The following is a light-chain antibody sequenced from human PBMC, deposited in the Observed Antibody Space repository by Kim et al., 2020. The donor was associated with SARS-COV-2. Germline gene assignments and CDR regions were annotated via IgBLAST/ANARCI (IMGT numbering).Light chain of an antibody. CDR3: QQYDSHSHT. Sequence: ASVGDRVTITCRARESINSWLDWYQQKPGKGPKLLIYEATSLERGVPSRFSGSGSGTEFTLTISSLQPDDFATYYCQQYDSHSHTFGQGTKVEIK. J-gene: IGKJ1*01. V-gene: IGKV1-5*01. CDR2: EAT. CDR1: ESINSW.